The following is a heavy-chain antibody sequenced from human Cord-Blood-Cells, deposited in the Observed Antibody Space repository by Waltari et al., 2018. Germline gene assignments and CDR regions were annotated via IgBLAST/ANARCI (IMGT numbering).Heavy chain of an antibody. J-gene: IGHJ6*02. D-gene: IGHD3-22*01. CDR2: INHSGST. CDR3: AREGGRNYYDSSGYYYYYGMDV. Sequence: QVQLQQWGAGLLKPSETLSLTCAVYGGSFSGYSWSWIRKPPGKGLAWIGEINHSGSTNYNPSLKSRVTISVDTSKNQFSLKLSSVTAADTAVYYCAREGGRNYYDSSGYYYYYGMDVWGQGTTVTVSS. CDR1: GGSFSGYS. V-gene: IGHV4-34*01.